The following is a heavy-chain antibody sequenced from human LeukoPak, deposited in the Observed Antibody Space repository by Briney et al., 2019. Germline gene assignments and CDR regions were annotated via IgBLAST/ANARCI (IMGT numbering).Heavy chain of an antibody. CDR2: ISSSSSYI. CDR3: AKVSVTVVGNWFDP. D-gene: IGHD2-15*01. CDR1: GFTFSSYE. J-gene: IGHJ5*02. Sequence: GGSLRLSCAASGFTFSSYEMNWVRQAPGKGLEWVSSISSSSSYIYYADSVKGRFTISRDNSKNTLYLQMNSLRAEDTAVYYCAKVSVTVVGNWFDPWGQGTLVTVSS. V-gene: IGHV3-21*01.